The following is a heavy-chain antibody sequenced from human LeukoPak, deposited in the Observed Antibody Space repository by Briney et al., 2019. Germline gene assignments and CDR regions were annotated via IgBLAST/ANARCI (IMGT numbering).Heavy chain of an antibody. CDR3: ARMLGAYYYDSSGTLFDY. D-gene: IGHD3-22*01. CDR1: GGTFSSYA. J-gene: IGHJ4*02. V-gene: IGHV1-69*05. CDR2: IIPIFGTA. Sequence: SVKVSCKASGGTFSSYAISWVRQAPGQGLEWMGGIIPIFGTANYARKFQGRVTITTDESTSTAYMELSSLRSEDTAVYYCARMLGAYYYDSSGTLFDYWGQGTLVTVSS.